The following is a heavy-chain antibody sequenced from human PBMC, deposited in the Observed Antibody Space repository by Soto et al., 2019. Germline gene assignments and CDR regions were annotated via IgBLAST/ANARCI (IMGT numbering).Heavy chain of an antibody. CDR3: AAIVVGATRHSDVDH. CDR1: GAPISSNDYF. Sequence: SETLSLTCSVSGAPISSNDYFWAWIRQPPGRGLEFIASMHASGGTYHAASLKSRATMSLDTSKDQFSLKLQSVTAADTGTYYCAAIVVGATRHSDVDHWGQGTLVTVSS. V-gene: IGHV4-39*01. J-gene: IGHJ4*02. CDR2: MHASGGT. D-gene: IGHD2-15*01.